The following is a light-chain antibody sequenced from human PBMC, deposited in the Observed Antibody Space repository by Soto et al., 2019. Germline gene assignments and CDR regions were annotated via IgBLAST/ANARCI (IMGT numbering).Light chain of an antibody. CDR1: QSVSSS. J-gene: IGKJ1*01. V-gene: IGKV3-15*01. CDR2: GAS. CDR3: QQYNNWPKT. Sequence: EIVFTQSPSTLSASPGERGTLSCRASQSVSSSSLAWYQQKPGQAPRLLIYGASTRATGIPARFSGSGSGTEFTLTISSLQSEDFAVYYCQQYNNWPKTFGQGTKVDIK.